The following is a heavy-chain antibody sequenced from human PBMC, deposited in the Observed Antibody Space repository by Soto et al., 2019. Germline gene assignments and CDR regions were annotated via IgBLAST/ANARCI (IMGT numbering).Heavy chain of an antibody. Sequence: ESGGGLIQPGGSLRLSCEVSGFSVTANYMSRVRQAPGKGLEWVSVIYSGGSTYYIDSVKGRFSISRDISKNTLYLQMNSLRAEDTAVYYCHGYGYWGQGTLVTVSS. CDR2: IYSGGST. CDR3: HGYGY. J-gene: IGHJ4*02. CDR1: GFSVTANY. V-gene: IGHV3-53*01. D-gene: IGHD5-12*01.